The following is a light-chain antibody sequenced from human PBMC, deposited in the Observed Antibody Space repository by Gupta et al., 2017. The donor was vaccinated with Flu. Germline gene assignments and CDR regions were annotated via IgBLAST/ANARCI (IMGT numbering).Light chain of an antibody. CDR1: QSVRNY. V-gene: IGKV3-15*01. J-gene: IGKJ1*01. Sequence: DIVMTQPPATLSVSPGDRATLSCRATQSVRNYLAWFQQKPGQAPRLLIYGASTRATGVPARFSGSGSGTEFTLTISSLQSEDFAVYYCQEYKNWPLGTFGQGTKVGVK. CDR3: QEYKNWPLGT. CDR2: GAS.